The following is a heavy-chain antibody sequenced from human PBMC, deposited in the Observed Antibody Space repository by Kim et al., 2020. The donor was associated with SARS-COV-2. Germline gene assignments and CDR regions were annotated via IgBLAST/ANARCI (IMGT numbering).Heavy chain of an antibody. CDR3: ARNEDY. Sequence: ASVKVSCKASGYTFTDYAFHWVRQAPGQGLEWMGWIDADNGNTKYSQKFQGRVTITRDTSATTAYMELSILRSEDTAVYYCARNEDYWGQGTLVTVSS. CDR2: IDADNGNT. J-gene: IGHJ4*02. V-gene: IGHV1-3*01. CDR1: GYTFTDYA.